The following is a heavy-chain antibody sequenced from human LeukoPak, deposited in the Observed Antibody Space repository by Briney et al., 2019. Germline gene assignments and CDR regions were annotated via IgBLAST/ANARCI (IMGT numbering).Heavy chain of an antibody. D-gene: IGHD3-22*01. V-gene: IGHV3-9*01. CDR2: ISWNSGSI. J-gene: IGHJ4*02. CDR3: AKDNSYYDSSGYDYFDY. CDR1: GFTFDDYA. Sequence: GRSLRLSCAASGFTFDDYAMHWVRQAPGKGLEWVSGISWNSGSIGYADSVKGRFTISRDNAKNSLYLKMNSLRAEDTALYYCAKDNSYYDSSGYDYFDYWGQGTLVTVSS.